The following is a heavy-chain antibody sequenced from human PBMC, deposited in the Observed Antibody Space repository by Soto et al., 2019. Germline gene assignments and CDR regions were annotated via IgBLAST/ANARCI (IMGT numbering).Heavy chain of an antibody. CDR1: GFTFSSYA. CDR3: ARVNRYCSSTSCYDY. D-gene: IGHD2-2*01. J-gene: IGHJ4*02. CDR2: ISGSGGST. Sequence: GGSLRLSCAASGFTFSSYAMSWVRQAPGKGLEWVSAISGSGGSTYYADSVKGRFTISRDNSKNTLYLQMNSLRAEDTAVYYCARVNRYCSSTSCYDYWGQGTLVTVSS. V-gene: IGHV3-23*01.